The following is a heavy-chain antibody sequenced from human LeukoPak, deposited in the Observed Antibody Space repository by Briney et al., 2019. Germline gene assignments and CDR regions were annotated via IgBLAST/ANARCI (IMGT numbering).Heavy chain of an antibody. Sequence: PGGSLRLSCAASGFILNDYGMHWVRQAPGKGLEWVADIWFDKNQHFADSVKGRFAISRDNSKNTVYLQINSLRAEDTAVYYCARDRRCVNGFCHRPRDRDVGGKGTRVTVSS. CDR1: GFILNDYG. CDR3: ARDRRCVNGFCHRPRDRDV. CDR2: IWFDKNQ. J-gene: IGHJ6*03. V-gene: IGHV3-33*01. D-gene: IGHD3/OR15-3a*01.